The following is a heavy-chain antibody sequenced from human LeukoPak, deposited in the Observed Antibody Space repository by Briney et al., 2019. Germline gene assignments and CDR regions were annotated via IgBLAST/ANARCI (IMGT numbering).Heavy chain of an antibody. V-gene: IGHV1-2*04. CDR2: INPNSGGT. CDR3: ARENWDDAFDI. J-gene: IGHJ3*02. CDR1: GYSFTTYD. D-gene: IGHD7-27*01. Sequence: ASVKVSCKASGYSFTTYDINWVRQATGQGLEWMGWINPNSGGTNYAQKFQGWVTMTRDTSISTAYMELSRLRSDDTAVYYCARENWDDAFDIWGQGTMVTVSS.